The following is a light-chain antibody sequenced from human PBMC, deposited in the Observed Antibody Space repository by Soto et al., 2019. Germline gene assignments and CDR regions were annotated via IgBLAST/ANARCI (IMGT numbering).Light chain of an antibody. CDR3: QQYGTSRWT. CDR1: QNVSNSY. Sequence: EIVLTQSPATLSLCPGERATLSCGASQNVSNSYLAWYQQKPGLAPRLLIYDASSRAIGIPDRFSGSGSGADFTLTISRLEPEDFAVYYCQQYGTSRWTFGQGTKVEIK. V-gene: IGKV3D-20*01. J-gene: IGKJ1*01. CDR2: DAS.